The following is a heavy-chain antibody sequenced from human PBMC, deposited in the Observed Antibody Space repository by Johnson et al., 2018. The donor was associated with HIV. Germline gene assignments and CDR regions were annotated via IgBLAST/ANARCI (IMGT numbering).Heavy chain of an antibody. Sequence: QVQLVESGGRMVQPGGSLGLSCAVSGFTFSNYALHWVRQTPGKGLEWVAVISYDGSNKYYADSVKGRFTISRDNSKNTLYLEMNSLRAEDTAVYYCASGAYYDFWSGLAHAFDIWGQGTMVTVSS. V-gene: IGHV3-30*04. D-gene: IGHD3-3*01. CDR2: ISYDGSNK. CDR3: ASGAYYDFWSGLAHAFDI. J-gene: IGHJ3*02. CDR1: GFTFSNYA.